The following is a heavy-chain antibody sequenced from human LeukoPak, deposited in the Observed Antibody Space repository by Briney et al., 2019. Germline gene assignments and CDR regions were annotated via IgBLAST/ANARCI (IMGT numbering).Heavy chain of an antibody. V-gene: IGHV4-34*01. CDR3: ARARKLGKVRTSNFIDY. Sequence: SETLSLTCAVYGGSFSGYYWSWIRQPPGKGLEWIGEINHSGSTNYNPSLKSRVTISVDTSKNQFSLKLSSVTAADTAVYYCARARKLGKVRTSNFIDYWGQGTLVTVSS. CDR2: INHSGST. D-gene: IGHD7-27*01. J-gene: IGHJ4*02. CDR1: GGSFSGYY.